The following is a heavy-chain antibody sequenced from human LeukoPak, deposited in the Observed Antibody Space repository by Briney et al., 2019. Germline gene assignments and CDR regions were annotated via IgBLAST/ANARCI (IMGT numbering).Heavy chain of an antibody. D-gene: IGHD1-26*01. CDR1: GGSISSGSYY. J-gene: IGHJ3*02. V-gene: IGHV4-61*02. Sequence: SETLSLTCTVSGGSISSGSYYWSWIRQPAGKGLEWIGRIYTSGSTNYNPSLKSRVTISVDTSKNQFSLKLSSVTAADTAVYYCARDDSGSYSDAFDIWGQGTMVTVSS. CDR2: IYTSGST. CDR3: ARDDSGSYSDAFDI.